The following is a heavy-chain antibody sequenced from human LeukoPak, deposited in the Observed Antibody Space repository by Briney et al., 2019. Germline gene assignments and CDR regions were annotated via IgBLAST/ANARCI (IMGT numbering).Heavy chain of an antibody. CDR3: ARGPRAITMVRGRLDP. CDR2: INHSGST. CDR1: GGPFSGYY. Sequence: PSETLSLTCAVYGGPFSGYYWSWIRQPPGKGLEWIGEINHSGSTNYNPSLKSRVTISVDTSKNQFSLKLSSVTAADTAVYYCARGPRAITMVRGRLDPWGQGTLVTVSS. V-gene: IGHV4-34*01. D-gene: IGHD3-10*01. J-gene: IGHJ5*02.